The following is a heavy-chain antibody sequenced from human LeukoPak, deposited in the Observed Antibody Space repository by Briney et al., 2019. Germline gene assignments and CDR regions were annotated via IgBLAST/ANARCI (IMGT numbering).Heavy chain of an antibody. CDR1: GGSFSGYY. CDR3: ARGRRLRGFDY. V-gene: IGHV4-34*01. CDR2: INHSGST. D-gene: IGHD5-12*01. Sequence: SETLSLTCAVYGGSFSGYYWSWIRQPPGKGLEWIGEINHSGSTNYNPSLKSRVTISVDTSKNQFSLKLSSVTAADTAVYYCARGRRLRGFDYWGQGTLVTVSS. J-gene: IGHJ4*02.